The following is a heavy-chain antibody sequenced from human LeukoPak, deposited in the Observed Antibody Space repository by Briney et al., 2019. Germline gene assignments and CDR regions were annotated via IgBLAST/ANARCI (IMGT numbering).Heavy chain of an antibody. J-gene: IGHJ5*02. V-gene: IGHV4-31*03. CDR3: ARVQGWRSDNWFDP. D-gene: IGHD6-19*01. CDR1: GGSISSGGYY. Sequence: SETLSLTCTVSGGSISSGGYYWSWIRQHPGMGLEWIGYIYYSGSTYYNPSLKSRVTISVDTSKNQFSLKLSSVTAADTAVYYCARVQGWRSDNWFDPWGQGTLVTVSS. CDR2: IYYSGST.